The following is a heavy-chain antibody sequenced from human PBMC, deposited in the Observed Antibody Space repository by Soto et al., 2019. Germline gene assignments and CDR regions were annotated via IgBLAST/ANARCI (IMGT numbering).Heavy chain of an antibody. CDR3: AVIGGTPDYVD. J-gene: IGHJ4*02. Sequence: QVQLVQSAAEVKKPGASVKVSCKASGYTFTGYYMHWVRQAPGQGLERMGWINPSSGGTNYAQKFQGMVTMTRDTAISTAYMERSSLRSDDTAVYFCAVIGGTPDYVDWGKGTLVTVSS. V-gene: IGHV1-2*02. D-gene: IGHD3-16*01. CDR1: GYTFTGYY. CDR2: INPSSGGT.